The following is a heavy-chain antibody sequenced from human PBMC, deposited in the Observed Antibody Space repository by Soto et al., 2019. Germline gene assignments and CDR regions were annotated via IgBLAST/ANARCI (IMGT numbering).Heavy chain of an antibody. J-gene: IGHJ4*02. Sequence: PSQTLSLTFAISVDSVASNSAGWSWIRQSPTRGLEWLGRTCFRSQWYYEYDTSVINRIAIHPDTANNQVTLQLQSVTPEDTAVYYCVREGTYGAYVRDCVFDNWGPGTLVTVSS. D-gene: IGHD4-17*01. CDR1: VDSVASNSAG. CDR2: TCFRSQWYY. V-gene: IGHV6-1*01. CDR3: VREGTYGAYVRDCVFDN.